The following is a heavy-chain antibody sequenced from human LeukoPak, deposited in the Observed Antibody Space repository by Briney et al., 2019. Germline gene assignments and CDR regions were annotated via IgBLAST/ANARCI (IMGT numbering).Heavy chain of an antibody. CDR2: IYHSGST. D-gene: IGHD5-24*01. Sequence: SETLSLTCTVSGYSISSGYYWGWIRQPPRKGLEWIGSIYHSGSTYYNPSLKSRGTISVDTSKNQFALELSAVTAADTAAYYCARGDGYSPLDYWGQGTLVTVSS. V-gene: IGHV4-38-2*02. CDR3: ARGDGYSPLDY. J-gene: IGHJ4*02. CDR1: GYSISSGYY.